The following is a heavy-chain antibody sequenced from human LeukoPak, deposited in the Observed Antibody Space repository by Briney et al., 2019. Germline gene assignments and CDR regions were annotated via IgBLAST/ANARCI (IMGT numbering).Heavy chain of an antibody. J-gene: IGHJ6*03. CDR1: GGSISSYY. CDR2: IYYSGST. Sequence: SETLSLTCTVSGGSISSYYRSWIRQPPGKGLEWIGYIYYSGSTNYNPSLKSRVTISVDTSKNQLSLKLSSVTAADTAVYYCARGRRDCSGGSCYSAYYYYYYMDVWDKGTTVTVSS. D-gene: IGHD2-15*01. CDR3: ARGRRDCSGGSCYSAYYYYYYMDV. V-gene: IGHV4-59*01.